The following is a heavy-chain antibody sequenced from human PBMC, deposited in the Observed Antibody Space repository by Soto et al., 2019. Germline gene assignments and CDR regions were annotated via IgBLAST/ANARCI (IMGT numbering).Heavy chain of an antibody. Sequence: GGSLRLSCAASGFTFSSYAMHWVRQAPGKGLEWVAVISYDGSNKYYADSVKGRFTISRDNSKNTLYLQMNSPRSEDTAVYYCARDYCSSTSCLNWFDPWGQGTLVTVSS. J-gene: IGHJ5*02. CDR2: ISYDGSNK. D-gene: IGHD2-2*01. V-gene: IGHV3-30-3*01. CDR1: GFTFSSYA. CDR3: ARDYCSSTSCLNWFDP.